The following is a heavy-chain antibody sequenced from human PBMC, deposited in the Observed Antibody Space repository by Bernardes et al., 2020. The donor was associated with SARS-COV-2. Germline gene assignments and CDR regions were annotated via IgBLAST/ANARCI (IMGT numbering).Heavy chain of an antibody. CDR3: ARVIGTAYSSSWFYYYGMDV. D-gene: IGHD6-13*01. Sequence: SETLSLTCTVYGGSFSGYYWSWICQPPGKGLEWIGEINHSGSTNYNPSLKSRVTISIDTSKNQFSLKLSSVTAADTAVYYCARVIGTAYSSSWFYYYGMDVWGQGTTVTVSS. CDR2: INHSGST. CDR1: GGSFSGYY. V-gene: IGHV4-34*01. J-gene: IGHJ6*02.